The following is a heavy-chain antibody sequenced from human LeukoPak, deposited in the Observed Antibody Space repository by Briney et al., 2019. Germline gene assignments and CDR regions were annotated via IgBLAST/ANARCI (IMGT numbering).Heavy chain of an antibody. CDR3: ARQGSSSSWYNWFDP. D-gene: IGHD6-13*01. Sequence: SETLSLTCTVSGGSTSSYYWSWIRQPPGKGLEWIGYIYYSGSTNYNPSLKSRVTISVDTSKNQFSLKLSSVTAADTAVYYCARQGSSSSWYNWFDPWGQGTLVTVSS. J-gene: IGHJ5*02. CDR2: IYYSGST. V-gene: IGHV4-59*01. CDR1: GGSTSSYY.